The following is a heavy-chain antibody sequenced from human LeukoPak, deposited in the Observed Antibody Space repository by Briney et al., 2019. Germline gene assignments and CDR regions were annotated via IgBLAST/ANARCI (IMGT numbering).Heavy chain of an antibody. CDR1: GYTFTSYA. Sequence: ASVKVSCKASGYTFTSYAMHWVRQAPGQRLEWMGWINPNSGGTNYAQKFQGRVTMTRDTSISTAYMELSRLRSDDTAVYYCARGYSSSWYYFDYWGQGTLVTVSS. CDR2: INPNSGGT. D-gene: IGHD6-13*01. CDR3: ARGYSSSWYYFDY. V-gene: IGHV1-2*02. J-gene: IGHJ4*02.